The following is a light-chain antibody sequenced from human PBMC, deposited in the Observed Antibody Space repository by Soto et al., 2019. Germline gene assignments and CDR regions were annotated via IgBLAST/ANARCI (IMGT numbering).Light chain of an antibody. CDR1: QSISNR. Sequence: DIQISQSPSTLSASVGDGVTITCRASQSISNRLAWYQQRPGKAPKYLIYDASTLDSGAPSRFSGSGSGTEFTLTISSLQPDDFATYYCQQYDSYSSGPFGQGTKVDI. CDR2: DAS. V-gene: IGKV1-5*01. J-gene: IGKJ1*01. CDR3: QQYDSYSSGP.